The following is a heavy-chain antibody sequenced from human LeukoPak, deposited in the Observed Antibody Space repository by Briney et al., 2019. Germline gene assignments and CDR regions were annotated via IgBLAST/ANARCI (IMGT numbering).Heavy chain of an antibody. CDR1: GGSISSTNYY. V-gene: IGHV4-39*07. J-gene: IGHJ4*02. Sequence: SETLSLTCTVSGGSISSTNYYWGWIRQPPGKGLEWIGIIYYGGTTDYNPSLKSRVTISVDTSKNQFSLKLSSVTAADTAVYYCAREDYDDEGGPDYWGQGTLVTVSS. CDR2: IYYGGTT. D-gene: IGHD4-17*01. CDR3: AREDYDDEGGPDY.